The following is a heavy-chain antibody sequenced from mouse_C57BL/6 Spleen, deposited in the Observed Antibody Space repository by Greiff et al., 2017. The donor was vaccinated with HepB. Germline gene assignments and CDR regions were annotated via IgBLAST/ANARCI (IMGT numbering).Heavy chain of an antibody. CDR2: ISDGGSYT. D-gene: IGHD1-1*01. J-gene: IGHJ4*01. Sequence: EVHLVESGGGLVKPGGSLKLSCAASGFTFSSYAMSWVRQTPEKRLEWVATISDGGSYTYYPDNVKGRFTISRDNAKNNLYLQMSHLKSEDTAMYYCARDQDYGSGAMDYWGQGTSVTVSS. V-gene: IGHV5-4*01. CDR3: ARDQDYGSGAMDY. CDR1: GFTFSSYA.